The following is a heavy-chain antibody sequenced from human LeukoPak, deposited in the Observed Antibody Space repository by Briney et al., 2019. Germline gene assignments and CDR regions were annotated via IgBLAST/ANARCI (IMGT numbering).Heavy chain of an antibody. CDR2: IIPIFGTA. CDR1: GGTFSSYA. V-gene: IGHV1-69*13. CDR3: ARDSIVVVPAARGSYYMDV. J-gene: IGHJ6*03. Sequence: SVKVSCKASGGTFSSYAISWVRQAPGQGLDWMGGIIPIFGTANYAQKFQGRVTITADESTSTAYMELSSLRSEDTAVYYCARDSIVVVPAARGSYYMDVWGKGTTVTISS. D-gene: IGHD2-2*01.